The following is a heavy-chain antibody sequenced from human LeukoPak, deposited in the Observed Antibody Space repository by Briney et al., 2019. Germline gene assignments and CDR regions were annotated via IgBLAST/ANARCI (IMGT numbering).Heavy chain of an antibody. D-gene: IGHD4-17*01. J-gene: IGHJ3*02. Sequence: PAGSLRLSCAASGFTFSSYAMSWVRQAPGKGLEWVSAISGSGGSTYYADSVKGRFTISRDNSKNTLYLQMNSLRAEDTAVYYCAKVPLYTVTTPLGAFDIWGQGTMVTVSS. V-gene: IGHV3-23*01. CDR3: AKVPLYTVTTPLGAFDI. CDR2: ISGSGGST. CDR1: GFTFSSYA.